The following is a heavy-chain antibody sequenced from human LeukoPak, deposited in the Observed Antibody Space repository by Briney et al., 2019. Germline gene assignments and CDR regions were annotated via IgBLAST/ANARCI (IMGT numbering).Heavy chain of an antibody. Sequence: SETLSLTCAVYGGSFSGYYWSWIRQPPGKGLEWIGEINHSGSTNYNPSLKSRVTISVDTPKNQFSLKLNSVTAADSAMYYCARSQNVASATGWFDPWGQGTLVTVSS. J-gene: IGHJ5*02. CDR1: GGSFSGYY. CDR2: INHSGST. D-gene: IGHD6-13*01. V-gene: IGHV4-34*01. CDR3: ARSQNVASATGWFDP.